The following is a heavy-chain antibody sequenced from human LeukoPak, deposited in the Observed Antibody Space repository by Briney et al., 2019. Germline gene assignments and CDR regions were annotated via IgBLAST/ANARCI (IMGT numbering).Heavy chain of an antibody. V-gene: IGHV3-11*04. CDR3: ARGSTSQLRWFDY. CDR1: GFTVSSNS. D-gene: IGHD3-3*01. CDR2: ISSSGIHI. Sequence: GGSLRLSCTVSGFTVSSNSMSWVRQAPGKGLEWVSYISSSGIHIYYADSVKGRFTISRDTAKNSVFLQMNSLRAEDMAVYYCARGSTSQLRWFDYWGQGTLVTVSS. J-gene: IGHJ4*02.